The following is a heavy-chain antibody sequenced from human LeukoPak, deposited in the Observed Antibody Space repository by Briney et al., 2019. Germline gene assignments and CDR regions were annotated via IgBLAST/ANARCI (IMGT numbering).Heavy chain of an antibody. CDR3: SEKPTGEWFFTGGLGYFGY. J-gene: IGHJ4*02. CDR2: IWYDGSNK. V-gene: IGHV3-33*01. CDR1: GFTFSSYG. D-gene: IGHD2-8*02. Sequence: GRSLRLSCAASGFTFSSYGMHWVRQAPGKGLEWGAVIWYDGSNKYYADSVKGRFTISRDNSKNTLYLQMNSLRAEDTAVYYCSEKPTGEWFFTGGLGYFGYWGQGTLVTVSS.